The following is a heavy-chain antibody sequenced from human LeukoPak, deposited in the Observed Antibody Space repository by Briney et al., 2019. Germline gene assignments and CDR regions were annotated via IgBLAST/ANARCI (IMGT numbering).Heavy chain of an antibody. CDR3: AKLGHGGY. V-gene: IGHV3-30*18. D-gene: IGHD4-23*01. CDR1: GFTFSSYG. J-gene: IGHJ4*02. Sequence: GGSLRLSCAASGFTFSSYGMHWVRQAPGKGLEWVAVISYDGSNKYYADFVKGRFTISRDNSKNTLYLQMNSLRAEDTAVYYCAKLGHGGYWGQGTLVTVSS. CDR2: ISYDGSNK.